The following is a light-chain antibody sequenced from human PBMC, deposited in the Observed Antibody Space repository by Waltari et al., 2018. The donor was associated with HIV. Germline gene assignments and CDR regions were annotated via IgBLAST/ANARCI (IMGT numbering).Light chain of an antibody. CDR2: KAS. V-gene: IGKV1-5*03. J-gene: IGKJ4*01. CDR1: QTSNSW. CDR3: QQYNNYPLT. Sequence: DIQVTQSPSTLSASVGDRVTITCRASQTSNSWLAWYQQKPGKAPKLLIYKASSLESGVPSRFSGSGSGTDFTLTISSLQPDDSATYYCQQYNNYPLTFGGGTRLEIK.